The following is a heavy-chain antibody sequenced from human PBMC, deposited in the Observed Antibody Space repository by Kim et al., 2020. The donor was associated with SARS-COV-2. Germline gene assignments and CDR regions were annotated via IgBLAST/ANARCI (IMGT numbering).Heavy chain of an antibody. J-gene: IGHJ4*02. Sequence: GGSLRLSCAASGFSFSSYAMHWVRQAPGKGLEWVAVISYDGSNKYYADSVKGRFTISRDNSKNTLYLQMNSLRAEDTAVYYCARDRRGDDAGSWGQGTLV. CDR1: GFSFSSYA. V-gene: IGHV3-30*04. CDR2: ISYDGSNK. CDR3: ARDRRGDDAGS. D-gene: IGHD3-10*01.